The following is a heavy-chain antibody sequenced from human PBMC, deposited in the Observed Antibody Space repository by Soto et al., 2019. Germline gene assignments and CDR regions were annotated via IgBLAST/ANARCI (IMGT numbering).Heavy chain of an antibody. Sequence: SETLSLTCTVSGGSISSGGYYWSWIRQHPGKGLEWIGYIYYSGSTYYNPSLKSRVTISVDTSKNQFSLKLSSVTAADTAVYYCARKTLRLPHNIYYYYGMDVWGQGTTVTVSS. V-gene: IGHV4-31*03. CDR1: GGSISSGGYY. J-gene: IGHJ6*02. CDR3: ARKTLRLPHNIYYYYGMDV. D-gene: IGHD3-3*01. CDR2: IYYSGST.